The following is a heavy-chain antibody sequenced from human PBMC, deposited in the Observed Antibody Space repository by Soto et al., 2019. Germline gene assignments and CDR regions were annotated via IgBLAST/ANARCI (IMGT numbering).Heavy chain of an antibody. CDR2: INAGNGNT. D-gene: IGHD2-2*01. V-gene: IGHV1-3*01. CDR3: ARGVGDRRTPAVTYYYGMDV. CDR1: GYTFTSYA. Sequence: ASVKVSCKASGYTFTSYAMHWVRQAPGQRLEWMGWINAGNGNTKYSQKLQGRVTMTTDTSTSTAYMELRSLRSDDTAVYYCARGVGDRRTPAVTYYYGMDVWGQGTTVTVSS. J-gene: IGHJ6*02.